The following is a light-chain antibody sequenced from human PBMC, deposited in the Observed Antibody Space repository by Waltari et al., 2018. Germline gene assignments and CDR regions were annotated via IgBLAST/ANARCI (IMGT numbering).Light chain of an antibody. CDR1: DSDVGAYDF. CDR3: SSYTTSSAPGV. J-gene: IGLJ1*01. Sequence: QSALTQPASVSGSPGQSTTISCSGTDSDVGAYDFLSWYQQHPGKAPHLIIYEVSNRPSGISNRFSASKSGNTASLTISGLQAEDEADYYCSSYTTSSAPGVFGTGTRVTVL. V-gene: IGLV2-14*01. CDR2: EVS.